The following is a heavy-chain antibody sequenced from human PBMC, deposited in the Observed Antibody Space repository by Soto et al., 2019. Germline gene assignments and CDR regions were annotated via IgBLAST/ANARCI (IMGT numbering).Heavy chain of an antibody. J-gene: IGHJ4*02. CDR2: VNPNSCGT. Sequence: QVPLVQAGAEVKKPGASVKVSCKASGYTFTGYYMHWVRQAPGQGLEWMGWVNPNSCGTNYAQKVQGWVTMTRDTSISTAYMELSRLRSDDTAVYYCARSFEVHLHWSGYAQFDYWGQGTLVTVSS. D-gene: IGHD3-3*01. CDR1: GYTFTGYY. V-gene: IGHV1-2*04. CDR3: ARSFEVHLHWSGYAQFDY.